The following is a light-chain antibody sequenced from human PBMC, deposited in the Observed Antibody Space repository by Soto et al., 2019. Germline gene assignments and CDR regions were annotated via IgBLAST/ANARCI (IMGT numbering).Light chain of an antibody. CDR1: SSDVGTYNY. Sequence: QSVLTQPRSVSGPPGQSVSIFCSGTSSDVGTYNYVSWYQQHPGKAPKLMIYDVSKRPSGVPDRFSGSKSGNTASLTISGLQAEDEADYYCCSYAGGYTHAVFGGGTKVTVL. V-gene: IGLV2-11*01. J-gene: IGLJ2*01. CDR3: CSYAGGYTHAV. CDR2: DVS.